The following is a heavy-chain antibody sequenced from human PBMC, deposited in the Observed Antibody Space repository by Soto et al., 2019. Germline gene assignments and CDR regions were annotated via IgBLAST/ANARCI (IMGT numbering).Heavy chain of an antibody. J-gene: IGHJ4*02. CDR1: GGSISSGGYY. Sequence: SETLSLTCTVSGGSISSGGYYWSWIRQHPGKGLEWIGYIYYSGSTYYNPSLKSRVTISVDTSKNQFSLKLSSVTAADTAVYYCARRAVAGNYFDYWGQGTLVTVSS. V-gene: IGHV4-31*03. D-gene: IGHD6-19*01. CDR2: IYYSGST. CDR3: ARRAVAGNYFDY.